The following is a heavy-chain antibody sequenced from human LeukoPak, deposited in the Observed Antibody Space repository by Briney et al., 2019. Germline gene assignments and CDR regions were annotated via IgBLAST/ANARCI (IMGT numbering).Heavy chain of an antibody. Sequence: GGSLRLSCAASGFTFSSYSMNWVRQAPGKGLEWVSSISSSSSYIYYADSVKGRFTISRDNAKNSLYLKMNSLRAEDTAVYYCAHLLLTVVTPGWYFDLWGRGTLVTVSS. V-gene: IGHV3-21*01. CDR1: GFTFSSYS. CDR3: AHLLLTVVTPGWYFDL. CDR2: ISSSSSYI. D-gene: IGHD4-23*01. J-gene: IGHJ2*01.